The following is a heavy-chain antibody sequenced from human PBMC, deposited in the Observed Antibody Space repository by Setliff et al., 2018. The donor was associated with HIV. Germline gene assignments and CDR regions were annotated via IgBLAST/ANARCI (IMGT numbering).Heavy chain of an antibody. CDR1: GYTFTDNY. J-gene: IGHJ4*02. Sequence: GASVKVSCKASGYTFTDNYIHWVRQAPGQGLEWMAWINSASGGTNYAQNFQGRVTVTRDTSISTAYMELSRLRSDDTAVYYCARGSILTGYAYDYWGQGTLVTVSS. V-gene: IGHV1-2*02. D-gene: IGHD3-9*01. CDR3: ARGSILTGYAYDY. CDR2: INSASGGT.